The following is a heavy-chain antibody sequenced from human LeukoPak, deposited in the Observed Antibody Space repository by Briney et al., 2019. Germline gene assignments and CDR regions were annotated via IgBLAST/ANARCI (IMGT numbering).Heavy chain of an antibody. J-gene: IGHJ4*02. D-gene: IGHD6-19*01. CDR2: IYYSGST. CDR3: CRSSGWYRHIDY. CDR1: GGSISSSSYY. V-gene: IGHV4-39*01. Sequence: PSETLSLTCTVSGGSISSSSYYWVWIRQPPGKGLEWIGSIYYSGSTYYNPSLKSRVTISVDTSKNQFSLKLSSVTAADTAVYYCCRSSGWYRHIDYWGQGTLVTVSS.